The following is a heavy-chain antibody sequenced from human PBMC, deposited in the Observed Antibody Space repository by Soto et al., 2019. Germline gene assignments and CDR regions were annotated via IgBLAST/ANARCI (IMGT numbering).Heavy chain of an antibody. Sequence: PGGSLRLSCTVSGFAFNNYGISWVRQAPGKGLEWVSSISKSDYTYYSDSVKGRFTISRHNAKNSVSLQMNTLRVEDTAVYYCAREDSIIIPAVSDFWGHGTLVTVPS. CDR2: ISKSDYT. CDR1: GFAFNNYG. V-gene: IGHV3-21*01. J-gene: IGHJ4*01. D-gene: IGHD2-2*01. CDR3: AREDSIIIPAVSDF.